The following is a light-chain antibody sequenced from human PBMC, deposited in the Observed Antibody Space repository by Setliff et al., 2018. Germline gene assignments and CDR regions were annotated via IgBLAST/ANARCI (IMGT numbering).Light chain of an antibody. CDR3: SSYTSSSTFVV. Sequence: QSALTQPASVSGSPGQSITISCTGTSSDVGGYNYVYWYQQHPGKAPKLMIYDVSNRPSGVSNRFSGSKSGNTASLTISGLQAEDEGVYYCSSYTSSSTFVVFGGGTKVTV. V-gene: IGLV2-14*01. J-gene: IGLJ2*01. CDR2: DVS. CDR1: SSDVGGYNY.